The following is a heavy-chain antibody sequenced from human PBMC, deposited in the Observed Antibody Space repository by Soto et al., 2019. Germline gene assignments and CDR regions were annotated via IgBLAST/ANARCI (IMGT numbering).Heavy chain of an antibody. Sequence: SETLSLTCTVSGGSISSYYWSWIRQPPGKGLEWIGYIYYSGSTNYNPSLKSRVTISVDTSKNQFSLKLSSVTAADTAVYYCARVMGAVAGGLYFDYWGQGTLVTVSS. CDR3: ARVMGAVAGGLYFDY. J-gene: IGHJ4*02. V-gene: IGHV4-59*01. D-gene: IGHD6-19*01. CDR2: IYYSGST. CDR1: GGSISSYY.